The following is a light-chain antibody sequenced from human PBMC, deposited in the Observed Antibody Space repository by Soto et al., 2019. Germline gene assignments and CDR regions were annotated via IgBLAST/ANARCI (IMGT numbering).Light chain of an antibody. CDR1: QSVSSSY. CDR2: GAS. V-gene: IGKV3-20*01. J-gene: IGKJ1*01. CDR3: QQHGSSPPSWT. Sequence: ETVLTQSPGTLSLSPGERATLFCRASQSVSSSYLAWYQQRPGQAPCLLIFGASSRATGIPDRFSGSGSGTEFTLTISRLEPEDFAVYYCQQHGSSPPSWTFGQGTQVEV.